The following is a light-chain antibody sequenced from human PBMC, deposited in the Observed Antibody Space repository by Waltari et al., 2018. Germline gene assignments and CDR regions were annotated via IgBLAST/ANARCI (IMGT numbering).Light chain of an antibody. Sequence: QSVLTQPPSVSGAPGQRVSISCTGSGSNPGAGYDLTWYQHPPGQAPKLLIYGSSTRPPGVPDRFFGSQSGTSASLAITALQAEDEAEYYCQSYDTSLSVVFGGGTKLTVL. CDR3: QSYDTSLSVV. CDR2: GSS. CDR1: GSNPGAGYD. V-gene: IGLV1-40*01. J-gene: IGLJ2*01.